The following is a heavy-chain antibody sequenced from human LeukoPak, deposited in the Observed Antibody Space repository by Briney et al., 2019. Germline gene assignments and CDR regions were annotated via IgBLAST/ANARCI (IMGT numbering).Heavy chain of an antibody. V-gene: IGHV3-23*01. CDR2: IIGSGSST. CDR3: AELGITMIGGV. CDR1: GFTFSSYG. Sequence: GGSLRLSCAASGFTFSSYGMSWVRQAPGKGLQWVSVIIGSGSSTYYADSVKGRFTISRDNARNTLYLQMNSLRAEDTAVYYCAELGITMIGGVWGKGTTVTISS. J-gene: IGHJ6*04. D-gene: IGHD3-10*02.